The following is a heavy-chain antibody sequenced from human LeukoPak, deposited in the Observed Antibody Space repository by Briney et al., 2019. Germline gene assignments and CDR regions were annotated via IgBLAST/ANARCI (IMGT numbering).Heavy chain of an antibody. V-gene: IGHV3-30*03. CDR2: ISYDGSNK. CDR1: GFIFSNYG. D-gene: IGHD4-23*01. CDR3: TAHGGNPTDY. Sequence: GGSLRLSCAASGFIFSNYGIHWVRQAPGKGLEWVAVISYDGSNKYSDSVKGGFTISRDNSKNTRFLQMNSLRPDATAVYYCTAHGGNPTDYWGQGTLVTVSS. J-gene: IGHJ4*02.